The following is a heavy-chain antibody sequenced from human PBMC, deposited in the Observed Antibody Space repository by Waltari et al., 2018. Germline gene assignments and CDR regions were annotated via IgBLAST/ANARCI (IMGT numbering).Heavy chain of an antibody. J-gene: IGHJ4*02. CDR1: GASGYSNSAA. CDR2: TYYRSKWYN. Sequence: QVQLQQSGPGLVKPSQTLSLTRAISGASGYSNSAAWNWIRQSPSRGLEWLGRTYYRSKWYNDYAVAVKSRITINPDTSKNQFSLQLNSVTPEDTAVYYCARGSGGWYGQPLDYWGQGTLVTVSS. CDR3: ARGSGGWYGQPLDY. D-gene: IGHD6-19*01. V-gene: IGHV6-1*01.